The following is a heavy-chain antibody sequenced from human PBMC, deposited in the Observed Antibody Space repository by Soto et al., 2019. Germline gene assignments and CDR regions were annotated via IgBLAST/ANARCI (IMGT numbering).Heavy chain of an antibody. CDR1: GYTLTELS. CDR2: SDPEDGET. Sequence: ASVKVSCKVAGYTLTELSVHWVRQAPGKGLEWMGGSDPEDGETIYAQKFQGRVTMTEDTSTDTAYIELSSLRSEDTAVYYCATGPAARYAGWLDPWGQGTLVTVSS. D-gene: IGHD6-25*01. V-gene: IGHV1-24*01. CDR3: ATGPAARYAGWLDP. J-gene: IGHJ5*02.